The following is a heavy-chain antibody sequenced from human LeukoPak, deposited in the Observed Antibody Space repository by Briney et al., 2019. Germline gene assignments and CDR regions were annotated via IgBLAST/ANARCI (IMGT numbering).Heavy chain of an antibody. CDR2: INPSDDST. CDR1: GYTFNSSY. CDR3: ARDPEPRGYSSVPFDY. Sequence: ASVKVSCKASGYTFNSSYMHWVRQAPGQGLEWMGIINPSDDSTRYAQKFQGRVTMTKDTSTNTVYMHLSSLSSDDTAVYYCARDPEPRGYSSVPFDYWGQGTLVTVSS. J-gene: IGHJ4*02. D-gene: IGHD5-18*01. V-gene: IGHV1-46*02.